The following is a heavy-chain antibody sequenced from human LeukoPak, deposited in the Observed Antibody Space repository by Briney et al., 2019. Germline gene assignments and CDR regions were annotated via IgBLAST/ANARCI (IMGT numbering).Heavy chain of an antibody. D-gene: IGHD5-12*01. V-gene: IGHV3-33*01. CDR3: ARDGYRGYDFDY. CDR1: GFIFSSYG. Sequence: GGSLRLSCAASGFIFSSYGMHWVRQAPGKGLEWVAVIWYDGNNKYYADSVRGRFTISRDNSKKTLYLQMNSLRAEDTAVYYCARDGYRGYDFDYWGQGTLVTVSS. J-gene: IGHJ4*02. CDR2: IWYDGNNK.